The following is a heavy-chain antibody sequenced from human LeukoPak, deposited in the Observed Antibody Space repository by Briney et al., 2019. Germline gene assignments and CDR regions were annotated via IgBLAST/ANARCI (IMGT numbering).Heavy chain of an antibody. CDR1: GFTFSDYY. D-gene: IGHD2-15*01. J-gene: IGHJ5*02. CDR3: ASSYRGGNCLVS. V-gene: IGHV3-11*01. Sequence: GGSLRLSCAASGFTFSDYYMSWIRQAPGRGLESVSYISSSGSTTYYTDSVKGRFTISRDNAKNSLYLQMNSLRPEDTAVYYCASSYRGGNCLVSWGQGTLVTVSS. CDR2: ISSSGSTT.